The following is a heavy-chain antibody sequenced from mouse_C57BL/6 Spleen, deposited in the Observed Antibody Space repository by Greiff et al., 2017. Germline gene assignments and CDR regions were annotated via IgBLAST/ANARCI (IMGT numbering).Heavy chain of an antibody. CDR1: GYTFTSYW. V-gene: IGHV1-53*01. D-gene: IGHD2-4*01. CDR3: ARDYDATVYAMAY. CDR2: ISPSNGGT. J-gene: IGHJ4*01. Sequence: QVQLQQSGTELVQPGASVKLSCTASGYTFTSYWMHWVRQRPGQGLEWIGNISPSNGGTNYNEKFKSKATLTVDKSSSTAYMQLSSLTSEDSAVYYCARDYDATVYAMAYWGQGTSVTVSS.